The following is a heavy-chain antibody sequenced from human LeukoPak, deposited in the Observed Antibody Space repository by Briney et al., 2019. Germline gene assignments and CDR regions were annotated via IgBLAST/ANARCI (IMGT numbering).Heavy chain of an antibody. CDR3: AKARYCSGGSCSPQLTPDY. V-gene: IGHV3-21*04. CDR2: ISRISNYI. D-gene: IGHD2-15*01. Sequence: GGSLRLSCAASGFTFNYFGMNWVRQAPGKGLEWVSSISRISNYIYYADSVKGRFTISRDNAKNSLYLQMNSLRAEDTAVYYCAKARYCSGGSCSPQLTPDYRGQGTLVTVSS. J-gene: IGHJ4*02. CDR1: GFTFNYFG.